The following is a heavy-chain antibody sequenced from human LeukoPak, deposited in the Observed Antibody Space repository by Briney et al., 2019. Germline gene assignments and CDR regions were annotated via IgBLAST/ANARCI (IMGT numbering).Heavy chain of an antibody. CDR2: IYYSGST. D-gene: IGHD5-18*01. V-gene: IGHV4-59*01. J-gene: IGHJ4*02. CDR3: ARGGGYSYGYYFDY. CDR1: GGSISSYY. Sequence: SETLSLTCTVSGGSISSYYWGWIRQPPGKGLEWIGYIYYSGSTNYNPSLKSRVTISVDTSKNQFSLKLSSVTAADTAVYYCARGGGYSYGYYFDYWGQGTLVTVSS.